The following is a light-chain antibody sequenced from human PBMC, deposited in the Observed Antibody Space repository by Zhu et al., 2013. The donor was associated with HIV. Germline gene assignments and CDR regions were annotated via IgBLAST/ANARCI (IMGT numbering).Light chain of an antibody. V-gene: IGKV1-5*03. Sequence: DIQMTQSPSTLSASVGDRVTITCRASQSISSWLAWYQQKPGKAPKLLIYKASSLESGVPSRFSGSGSGTEFTLTISGLQPDDFATYYCQQYNNYWRTFGQGTKLEIK. CDR1: QSISSW. J-gene: IGKJ2*02. CDR3: QQYNNYWRT. CDR2: KAS.